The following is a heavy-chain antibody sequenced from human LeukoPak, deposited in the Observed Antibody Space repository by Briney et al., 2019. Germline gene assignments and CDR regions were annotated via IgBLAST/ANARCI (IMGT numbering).Heavy chain of an antibody. CDR2: IYYSGST. J-gene: IGHJ4*02. CDR1: GGSISSYY. D-gene: IGHD6-19*01. Sequence: SETLSLTCTVSGGSISSYYWSWIRQPPGKGLEWIGYIYYSGSTNYNPSLKSRVTISVDTSKNQFSLKLSSVTAADTAVYYCARDPGAYSSGWYEVYWGQGTLVTVSS. V-gene: IGHV4-59*12. CDR3: ARDPGAYSSGWYEVY.